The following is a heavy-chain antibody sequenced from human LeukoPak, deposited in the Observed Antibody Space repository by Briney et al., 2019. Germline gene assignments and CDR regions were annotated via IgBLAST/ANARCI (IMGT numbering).Heavy chain of an antibody. Sequence: GGSLRLSCAASGFTFNNYWIHWVPRDPGKGLVWVSRINTDGTKTLYADSVKGRFTISRDNAKNTLYLQMDSLRAEDTAVYYCSRGQVADYYYYYMDVWGKGTTVTVSS. CDR1: GFTFNNYW. CDR2: INTDGTKT. J-gene: IGHJ6*03. CDR3: SRGQVADYYYYYMDV. V-gene: IGHV3-74*01.